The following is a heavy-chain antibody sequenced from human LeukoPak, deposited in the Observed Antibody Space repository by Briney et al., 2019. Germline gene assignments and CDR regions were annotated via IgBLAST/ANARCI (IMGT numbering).Heavy chain of an antibody. Sequence: GGSLRLSCAASGFTFSNYWLTWVRQAPGQGLERVANIKQDGSEKHYVDSVKGRFTISRDNAKSSLYLQMNGLRAEDTAVYYCARDRQIAYWGQGTLVTVSS. V-gene: IGHV3-7*01. CDR1: GFTFSNYW. CDR2: IKQDGSEK. J-gene: IGHJ4*02. CDR3: ARDRQIAY.